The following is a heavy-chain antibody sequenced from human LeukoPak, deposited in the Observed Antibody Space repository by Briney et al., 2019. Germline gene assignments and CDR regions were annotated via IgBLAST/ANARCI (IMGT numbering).Heavy chain of an antibody. J-gene: IGHJ4*02. D-gene: IGHD3-10*01. CDR2: ISSSGSTI. CDR1: GFTFSDYY. Sequence: PGGSLRLSCAASGFTFSDYYMSWIRQAPGKGLEWVSYISSSGSTIYYADSVKGRFTISRDNSKNTLYLQMNSLRAEDTAVYYCAKDPHGLGTYHFDYWGQGTLVTVSS. V-gene: IGHV3-11*01. CDR3: AKDPHGLGTYHFDY.